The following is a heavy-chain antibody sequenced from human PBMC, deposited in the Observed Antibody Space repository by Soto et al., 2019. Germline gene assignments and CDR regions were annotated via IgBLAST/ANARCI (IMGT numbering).Heavy chain of an antibody. CDR3: AKGKGVGATPDGANC. CDR2: IRSDGDTT. J-gene: IGHJ4*02. CDR1: GFTFSSYG. Sequence: EMQVLESGGGLVQPGGSLRLSCAASGFTFSSYGMNWVRQAPGKGLEWVSGIRSDGDTTYNADSVKGRFTVSRDTSKNTVDLQMNSLRAEDTTVYYCAKGKGVGATPDGANCWGQGTLVTVSS. V-gene: IGHV3-23*01. D-gene: IGHD1-26*01.